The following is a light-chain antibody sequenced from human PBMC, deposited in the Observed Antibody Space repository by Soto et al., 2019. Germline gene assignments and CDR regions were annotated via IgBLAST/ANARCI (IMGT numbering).Light chain of an antibody. J-gene: IGKJ1*01. CDR3: QQYNSYSPT. Sequence: IQMTQSPSSLSASVGDTVTITCRASQSVSTWLAWYQQKAGKAPKLLIYDASSLESGVPSRFRGYGSGTELTLTISSLQPEDSATYYCQQYNSYSPTFGQGTKV. CDR2: DAS. CDR1: QSVSTW. V-gene: IGKV1-5*01.